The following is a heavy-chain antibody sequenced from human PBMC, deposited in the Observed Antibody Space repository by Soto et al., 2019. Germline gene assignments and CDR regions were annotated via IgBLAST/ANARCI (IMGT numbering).Heavy chain of an antibody. CDR3: ARDRGPSSGYYPYWFDP. D-gene: IGHD3-22*01. CDR1: GGTFSSYA. CDR2: IIPIFGTA. Sequence: QVQLVQSGAEVKKPGSSVRVSCNASGGTFSSYAISWVRQAPGQGLEWMGEIIPIFGTANYAQKFQVRVTITADESTSTAYMELSSLRSEDTSVYYCARDRGPSSGYYPYWFDPWGQGTLVTVSS. V-gene: IGHV1-69*12. J-gene: IGHJ5*02.